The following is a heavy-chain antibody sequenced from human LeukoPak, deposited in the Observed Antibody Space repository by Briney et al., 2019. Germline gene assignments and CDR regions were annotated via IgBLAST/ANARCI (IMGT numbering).Heavy chain of an antibody. J-gene: IGHJ4*02. CDR3: ARDGLAAAGLDY. V-gene: IGHV4-4*02. D-gene: IGHD6-13*01. CDR2: IYHSGST. CDR1: GGSISSSNW. Sequence: PSGTLSLTCAVSGGSISSSNWWSWVRQPPGKGLEWIGEIYHSGSTNYNPSLKSRVTMSVDTSKNQFSLKLSSVTAADTAVYYCARDGLAAAGLDYWGQGTLVTVSS.